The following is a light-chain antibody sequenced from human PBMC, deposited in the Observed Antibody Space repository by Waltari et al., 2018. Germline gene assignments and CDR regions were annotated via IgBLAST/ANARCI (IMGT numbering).Light chain of an antibody. CDR3: QQYSSWPLWT. CDR2: GAS. J-gene: IGKJ1*01. V-gene: IGKV3-15*01. Sequence: EIVMTQSPATLSVSPGEEAPLSCRASQSVDSNLAWYQQKPGQAPTLLIFGASGRATGVPARFSGRGSGTEYTLTIGSLQSEDSAVYYCQQYSSWPLWTFGQGTKVEIK. CDR1: QSVDSN.